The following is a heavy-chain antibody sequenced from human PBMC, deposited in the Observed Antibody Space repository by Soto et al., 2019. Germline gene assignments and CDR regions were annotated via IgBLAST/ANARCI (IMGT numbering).Heavy chain of an antibody. D-gene: IGHD3-22*01. CDR3: AKDRSSGYPQMYYFDY. CDR2: ISYDGSNK. J-gene: IGHJ4*02. CDR1: GFTFGSYG. V-gene: IGHV3-30*18. Sequence: QVQLVESGGGVVQPGRSLRLSCAASGFTFGSYGMHWVRQAPGKGLEWVAVISYDGSNKYYADSVKGRFTISRDNSKNTLYLQMNSLRAEDTAVYYCAKDRSSGYPQMYYFDYWGQGTLVTVSS.